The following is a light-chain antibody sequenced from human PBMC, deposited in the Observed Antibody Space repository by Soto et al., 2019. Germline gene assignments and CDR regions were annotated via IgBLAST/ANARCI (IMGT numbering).Light chain of an antibody. Sequence: EIVLTQSPGTLSLSPGERATLSCRASQSVSSSYLAWYQQKPGQAPRLLIYGASSRATGIPDRLSGSGSGTDFTLTISRLEPEDFAVYYCQQRSNWPLTFGGGTKVEIK. V-gene: IGKV3D-20*02. CDR2: GAS. J-gene: IGKJ4*01. CDR1: QSVSSSY. CDR3: QQRSNWPLT.